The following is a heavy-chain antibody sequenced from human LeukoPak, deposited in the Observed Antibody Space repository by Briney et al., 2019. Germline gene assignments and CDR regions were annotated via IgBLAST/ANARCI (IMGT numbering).Heavy chain of an antibody. J-gene: IGHJ4*02. D-gene: IGHD3-10*01. CDR3: AKDRSGYYYGSGSPGDY. CDR2: ISGSGGST. Sequence: GGSLRLSYAASGFTFSSYAMSWVRQAPGKGLEWVSAISGSGGSTYYADSVKGRFTISRDNSKNTLYLQMNSLRAEDTAVYYCAKDRSGYYYGSGSPGDYWGQGFLVTVSS. CDR1: GFTFSSYA. V-gene: IGHV3-23*01.